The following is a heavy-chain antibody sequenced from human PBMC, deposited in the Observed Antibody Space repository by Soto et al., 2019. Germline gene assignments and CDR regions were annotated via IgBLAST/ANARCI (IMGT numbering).Heavy chain of an antibody. CDR2: IYYSGST. CDR1: GGSISSYY. Sequence: QVQLQESGPGLVKPSETLSLTCTVSGGSISSYYWSWIRQPPGKGLEWSGYIYYSGSTNYNPSLKGRVTISVDTSNNQFSLKLSSVSSADTAVYYCARSDGRYWGQGTLVTVSS. J-gene: IGHJ4*02. V-gene: IGHV4-59*01. CDR3: ARSDGRY.